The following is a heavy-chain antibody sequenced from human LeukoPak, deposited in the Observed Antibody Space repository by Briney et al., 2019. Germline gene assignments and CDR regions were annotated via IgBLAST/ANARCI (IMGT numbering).Heavy chain of an antibody. V-gene: IGHV3-23*01. CDR2: ITYNGAAT. Sequence: GGSLRLSCAASGFSFGGYAMTWVRQAPGKGLEWVSSITYNGAATYYLDSVKARFTISRDNSRSTLYLQMDSLTAEDTALYYCAKDGLYYDGSTHIYYFDYWGQGTLAAVPS. CDR3: AKDGLYYDGSTHIYYFDY. CDR1: GFSFGGYA. J-gene: IGHJ4*02. D-gene: IGHD3-22*01.